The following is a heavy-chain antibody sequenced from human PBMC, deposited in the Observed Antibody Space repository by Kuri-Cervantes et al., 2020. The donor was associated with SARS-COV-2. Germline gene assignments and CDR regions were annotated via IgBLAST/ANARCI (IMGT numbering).Heavy chain of an antibody. CDR3: ARDLFMRVVVETNWFDP. J-gene: IGHJ5*02. CDR2: INHGDGST. CDR1: GGSFSGYY. V-gene: IGHV4-34*01. Sequence: SQTLSLTCAVYGGSFSGYYWSWIRQPPRKGLEWIGEINHGDGSTSYNPSLKSRVTILEDTSKNQFSLKLSSVTAADTAVYYCARDLFMRVVVETNWFDPWGQGTLVTVSS. D-gene: IGHD2-15*01.